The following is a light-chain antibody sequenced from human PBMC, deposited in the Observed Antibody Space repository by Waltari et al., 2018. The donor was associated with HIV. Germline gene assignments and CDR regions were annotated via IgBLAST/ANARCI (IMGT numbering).Light chain of an antibody. V-gene: IGLV1-47*01. CDR1: SSNIGGNY. Sequence: TQPPSASGTPGQRVTISGSGSSSNIGGNYVHWYQQLSGTAPKLLIYRNNERPSGVPDRFSGSKSGTSASLAISGLRSEDEADYYCAAWDNTVSGWVFGGGTKVTVL. J-gene: IGLJ3*02. CDR3: AAWDNTVSGWV. CDR2: RNN.